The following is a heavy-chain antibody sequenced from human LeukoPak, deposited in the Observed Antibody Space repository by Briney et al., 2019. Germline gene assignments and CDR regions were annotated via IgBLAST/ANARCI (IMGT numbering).Heavy chain of an antibody. CDR3: AREILTGYAFDI. D-gene: IGHD7-27*01. V-gene: IGHV3-30-3*01. CDR1: GFTFSTYA. J-gene: IGHJ3*02. Sequence: PGGSLRLSCTVSGFTFSTYAMSWVRQAPGKGLEWVAFISYDGTNKYCADSVKGRFTIFRDNSKNTLYLQMNSLRAEDTALYYCAREILTGYAFDIWGQGTMVTVSS. CDR2: ISYDGTNK.